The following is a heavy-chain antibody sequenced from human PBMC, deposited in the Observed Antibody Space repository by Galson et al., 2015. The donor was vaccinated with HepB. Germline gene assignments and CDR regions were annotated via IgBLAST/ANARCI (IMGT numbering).Heavy chain of an antibody. CDR3: ARDRVAAAVDFYYYYYGMDV. V-gene: IGHV1-18*04. Sequence: SVKVSCKASGYTFTSYGISWVRQAPGQGLEWMGWISAYNGNTNYAQKLQGRVTMTTDTSTSTAYMELRSLRSDDTAVYYCARDRVAAAVDFYYYYYGMDVWGQGTTVTVSS. CDR2: ISAYNGNT. D-gene: IGHD6-13*01. J-gene: IGHJ6*02. CDR1: GYTFTSYG.